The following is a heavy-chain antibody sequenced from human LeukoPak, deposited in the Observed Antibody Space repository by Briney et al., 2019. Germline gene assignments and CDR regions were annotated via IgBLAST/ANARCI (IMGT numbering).Heavy chain of an antibody. J-gene: IGHJ4*02. V-gene: IGHV3-30-3*01. CDR1: GFTFSSYA. Sequence: GGSLRLSCAASGFTFSSYAMHWVRQAPGKGLEWVAVISYDGSNKYYADSVKGRFTISRDNSKNTLYLQMNSLRAEDTAVYYCASLIQGFLGYSYGPLFDYWGQGTLVTVSS. CDR2: ISYDGSNK. CDR3: ASLIQGFLGYSYGPLFDY. D-gene: IGHD5-18*01.